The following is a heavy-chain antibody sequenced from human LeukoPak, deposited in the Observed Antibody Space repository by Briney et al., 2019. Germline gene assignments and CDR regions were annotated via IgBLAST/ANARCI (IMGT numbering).Heavy chain of an antibody. D-gene: IGHD6-19*01. V-gene: IGHV3-15*01. CDR3: ATGYSSGWYFYFQH. Sequence: GGSLRLSCEASGFTFTNAWMNWVRQAPGKGPEWVGRMKSKRDGGATEYAAPVKGRFTIAREDSKNTLYLQMNSLKTEDTAVYYCATGYSSGWYFYFQHWGQGSLVSVSS. CDR2: MKSKRDGGAT. J-gene: IGHJ1*01. CDR1: GFTFTNAW.